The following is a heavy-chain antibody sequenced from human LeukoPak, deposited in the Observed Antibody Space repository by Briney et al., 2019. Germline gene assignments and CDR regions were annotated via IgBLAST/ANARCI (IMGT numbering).Heavy chain of an antibody. CDR2: IYPGDSDT. CDR1: GYSFSNYW. D-gene: IGHD1-26*01. J-gene: IGHJ4*02. CDR3: ARAGERGELPGY. Sequence: GESLKISCNGSGYSFSNYWIGWVRQMPGKGLECMGIIYPGDSDTRYSPSFQGHVTISVDRYLRVAYLQWSSLKASDTAMYYCARAGERGELPGYWGQGTLVTVSS. V-gene: IGHV5-51*01.